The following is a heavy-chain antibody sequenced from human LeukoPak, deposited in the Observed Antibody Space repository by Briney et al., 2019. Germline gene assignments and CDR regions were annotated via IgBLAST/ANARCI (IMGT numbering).Heavy chain of an antibody. CDR3: AKDALPRYSGYDWGKPYYFDY. J-gene: IGHJ4*02. CDR1: GFTFSSYW. D-gene: IGHD5-12*01. Sequence: GGSLRLSCAASGFTFSSYWMSWVRQAPGKGLEWVANIKQDGSEKYYVDSVKGRFTISRDNAKNSLYLQMNSLRAEDTAVYYCAKDALPRYSGYDWGKPYYFDYWGQGTLVTVSS. V-gene: IGHV3-7*01. CDR2: IKQDGSEK.